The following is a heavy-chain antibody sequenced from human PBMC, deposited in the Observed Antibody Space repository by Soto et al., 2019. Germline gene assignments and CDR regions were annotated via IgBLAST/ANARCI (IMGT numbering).Heavy chain of an antibody. CDR1: GYSFTSYR. CDR2: IDPSDSYT. D-gene: IGHD2-2*01. J-gene: IGHJ6*01. Sequence: PGESLKISCKGSGYSFTSYRISWVRQMPGKGLEWMGRIDPSDSYTNYSPSFQGHVTISADKSISTAYLQWRSLKASDTAMSYCARCGAPAANRSAYGMDVWGKGPTVTVSS. CDR3: ARCGAPAANRSAYGMDV. V-gene: IGHV5-10-1*01.